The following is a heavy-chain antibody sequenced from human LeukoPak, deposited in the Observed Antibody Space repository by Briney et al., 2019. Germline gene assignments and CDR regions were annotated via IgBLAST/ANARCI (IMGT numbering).Heavy chain of an antibody. CDR2: ISHDGTNK. V-gene: IGHV3-30-3*02. Sequence: PGRSLRLSCAASGFTFSSYAMHWVRQAPGKGLEWVAVISHDGTNKYYADSVKGRFAISRDNSKNTVYLQMNSLRGEDTAVYYCAMGMDVWGKGTTVTVSS. CDR3: AMGMDV. J-gene: IGHJ6*04. CDR1: GFTFSSYA.